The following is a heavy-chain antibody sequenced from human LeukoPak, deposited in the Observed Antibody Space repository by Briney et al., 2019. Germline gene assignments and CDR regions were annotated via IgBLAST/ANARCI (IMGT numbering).Heavy chain of an antibody. J-gene: IGHJ6*02. V-gene: IGHV4-39*07. CDR2: IYYSGST. CDR1: GGSISSSSYY. Sequence: SETLSLTCTVSGGSISSSSYYWGWIRQPPGKGLEWIGSIYYSGSTYYNPSLKSRVTISVDTSKNQFSLKLSSVTAADTAVYYCARDREQLWPAYYYGMDVWGQGTTVTVSS. D-gene: IGHD5-18*01. CDR3: ARDREQLWPAYYYGMDV.